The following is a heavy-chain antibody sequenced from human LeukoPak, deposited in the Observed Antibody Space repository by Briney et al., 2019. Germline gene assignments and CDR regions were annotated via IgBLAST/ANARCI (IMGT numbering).Heavy chain of an antibody. V-gene: IGHV3-23*01. CDR2: ISGSGGST. CDR3: ARAGYPGAYYFDY. J-gene: IGHJ4*02. CDR1: GFIFSTYA. Sequence: GGSLRLSCEASGFIFSTYAMNWARQAPGKGLEWVSAISGSGGSTYYADSVKGRFTISRDNSKNTLYLQMNSLRAEDTAVYYCARAGYPGAYYFDYWGQGTLVTVSS. D-gene: IGHD5-18*01.